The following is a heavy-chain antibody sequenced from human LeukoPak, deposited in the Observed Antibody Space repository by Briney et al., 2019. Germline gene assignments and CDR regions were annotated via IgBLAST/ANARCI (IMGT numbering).Heavy chain of an antibody. Sequence: VASVKVSCKASGYTFTGYYMHWVRPAPGQGLEWMGWINPNSGGTNYAQKFQGRVTMTRDTSISTAYMELSRLRSDDTAVYYCARSRYCSGGSCYFNDYWGQGTLVTVSS. CDR2: INPNSGGT. D-gene: IGHD2-15*01. CDR3: ARSRYCSGGSCYFNDY. CDR1: GYTFTGYY. V-gene: IGHV1-2*02. J-gene: IGHJ4*02.